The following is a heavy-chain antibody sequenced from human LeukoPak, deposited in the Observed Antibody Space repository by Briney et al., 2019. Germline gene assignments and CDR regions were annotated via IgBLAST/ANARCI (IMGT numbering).Heavy chain of an antibody. Sequence: GESLKISCKGSGYSFTSYWIGWVRQMPGKGLEWMGIIYPGDSDTRYSPSFQGQVTISADKSISTAYLQWSSLKASDTAMYYCARLKSHYYDSSGYYSWGQETLVTVSS. CDR3: ARLKSHYYDSSGYYS. CDR1: GYSFTSYW. D-gene: IGHD3-22*01. CDR2: IYPGDSDT. J-gene: IGHJ4*02. V-gene: IGHV5-51*01.